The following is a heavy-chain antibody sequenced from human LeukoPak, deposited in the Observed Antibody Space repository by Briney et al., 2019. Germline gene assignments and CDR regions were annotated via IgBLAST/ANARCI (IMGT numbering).Heavy chain of an antibody. Sequence: GGSLRLSCADSGFTFEDYAMHWVRQAPGMGLEWVSGISWNSGSIGYADSVKGRFTISRDNAKNSLYLQMNSLRAEDTALYYCARGEYYDILTLFDYWGQGTLVTVSS. D-gene: IGHD3-9*01. J-gene: IGHJ4*02. CDR1: GFTFEDYA. V-gene: IGHV3-9*01. CDR3: ARGEYYDILTLFDY. CDR2: ISWNSGSI.